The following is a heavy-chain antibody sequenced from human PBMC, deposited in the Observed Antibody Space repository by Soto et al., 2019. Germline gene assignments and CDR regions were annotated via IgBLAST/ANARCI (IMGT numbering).Heavy chain of an antibody. V-gene: IGHV3-48*03. D-gene: IGHD3-10*01. J-gene: IGHJ4*02. CDR2: ISSSGTII. Sequence: GGSLKLSCAASTITVSTYEMNWVRQAPGKGLEWVSSISSSGTIIFYADSVKGRFTISRDNAKNSLFLQMNSLRAEDKAVYYCERGRGFYGGYWGQGTLVTVSS. CDR1: TITVSTYE. CDR3: ERGRGFYGGY.